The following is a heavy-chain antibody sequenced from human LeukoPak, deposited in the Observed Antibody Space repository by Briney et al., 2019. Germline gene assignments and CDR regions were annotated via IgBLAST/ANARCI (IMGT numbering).Heavy chain of an antibody. D-gene: IGHD3-22*01. CDR2: IYTSGST. V-gene: IGHV4-4*07. J-gene: IGHJ4*02. CDR1: GGSISSYY. CDR3: ARDYYDTSGYFYGSNY. Sequence: SETLSLTCTVSGGSISSYYWSWIRQPAGKGLEWIGRIYTSGSTNYNPSLKSRVTMSVDTSKNQFSLKLSSVTAADTAVYYCARDYYDTSGYFYGSNYWGQGTLVTVSS.